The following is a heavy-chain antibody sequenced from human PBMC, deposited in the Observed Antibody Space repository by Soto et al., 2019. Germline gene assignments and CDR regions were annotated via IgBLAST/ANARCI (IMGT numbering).Heavy chain of an antibody. CDR2: ISYDGSNK. CDR3: AKDLRAAGTYLDY. D-gene: IGHD6-13*01. CDR1: GFTFGNFA. V-gene: IGHV3-30*18. J-gene: IGHJ4*02. Sequence: GGSLRLSCAVSGFTFGNFAMTWVRQAPGKGLEWVAVISYDGSNKYYADSVKGRFTISRDNSKNTLYLQMNSLRAEDTAVYYCAKDLRAAGTYLDYWGQGTLVTVSS.